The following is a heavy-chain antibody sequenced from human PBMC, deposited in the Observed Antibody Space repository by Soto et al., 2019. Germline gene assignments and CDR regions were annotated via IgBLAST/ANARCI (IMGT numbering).Heavy chain of an antibody. J-gene: IGHJ4*02. Sequence: GGSLRLSCAASGFTFSSYGMHWVRQAPGKGLEWVAVIWYDGSNKYYADSVKGRFTISRDNSKNTLYLQMNSLRAEDTAVYYCARGSKYKVVVAATLQNPYYFDYWGQGTLVTVSS. CDR3: ARGSKYKVVVAATLQNPYYFDY. V-gene: IGHV3-33*01. CDR1: GFTFSSYG. D-gene: IGHD2-15*01. CDR2: IWYDGSNK.